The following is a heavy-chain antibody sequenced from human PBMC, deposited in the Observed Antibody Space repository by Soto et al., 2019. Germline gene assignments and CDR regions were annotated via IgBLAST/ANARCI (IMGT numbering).Heavy chain of an antibody. V-gene: IGHV4-31*03. J-gene: IGHJ5*02. Sequence: PSETLSLTCTVSGGSISSGGYYWSWIRQHPGKGLEWIGYIYYSGSTYYNPSLKSRVTISVDTSKNQFSLKLSSVTAADTAVYYCARAITMVRGVIRWFDPWGQGTLVPVSS. D-gene: IGHD3-10*01. CDR3: ARAITMVRGVIRWFDP. CDR1: GGSISSGGYY. CDR2: IYYSGST.